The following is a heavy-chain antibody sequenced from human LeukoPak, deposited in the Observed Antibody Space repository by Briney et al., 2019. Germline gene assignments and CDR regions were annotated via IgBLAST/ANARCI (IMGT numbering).Heavy chain of an antibody. J-gene: IGHJ4*02. CDR1: GGSFTAYY. D-gene: IGHD3-10*01. Sequence: SETLSLTCAVHGGSFTAYYRIWIRQPPGKGLEWIGEINHSGSANYNPSLKSRVTISVDTSKNQFSLRLRSVTAADTAVYFCARSPPRGDYSGSASHYNRWGPGTLVTVSS. CDR2: INHSGSA. CDR3: ARSPPRGDYSGSASHYNR. V-gene: IGHV4-34*01.